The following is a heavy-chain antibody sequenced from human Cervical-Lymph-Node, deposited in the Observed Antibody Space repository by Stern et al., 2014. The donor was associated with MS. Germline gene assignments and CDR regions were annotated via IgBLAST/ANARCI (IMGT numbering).Heavy chain of an antibody. CDR1: GGSFSGYC. Sequence: QVQLQQWGAGLLKPSETLSLTCAVYGGSFSGYCWSWIRQPPGKGLEWIGEINHSGSTNYNPSLKSRVTISVDTSKNQFSLKLSSVTAADTAVYYCARAARGVRYYYYGMDVWGQGTTVTVSS. CDR2: INHSGST. CDR3: ARAARGVRYYYYGMDV. J-gene: IGHJ6*02. V-gene: IGHV4-34*01. D-gene: IGHD3-10*01.